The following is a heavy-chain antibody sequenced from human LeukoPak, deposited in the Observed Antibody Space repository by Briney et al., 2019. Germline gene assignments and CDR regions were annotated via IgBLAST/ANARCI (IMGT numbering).Heavy chain of an antibody. CDR1: GGSISHYY. V-gene: IGHV4-59*01. Sequence: SETLSLTCTVSGGSISHYYWSWIRQPPGKGLEWIGYIYYSGSTNYNPSLKSRVTISVDTSKNQFSLKLRSVTAADTAVYYCARALYFGSGSPYYYMDVWGKGTTVIISS. D-gene: IGHD3-10*01. CDR3: ARALYFGSGSPYYYMDV. J-gene: IGHJ6*03. CDR2: IYYSGST.